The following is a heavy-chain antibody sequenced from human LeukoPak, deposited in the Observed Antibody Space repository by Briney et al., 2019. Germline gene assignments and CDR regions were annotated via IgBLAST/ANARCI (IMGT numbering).Heavy chain of an antibody. Sequence: KSSETLSLTCTVSGGSISSYYWSWIRQPPGKGLEWIGYIYYSGSTNYNPSLKSRVTISVDTSKNQFSLKLSSVTAADTAVYYCARHFGSGGDYYDSSGPDFDYWGQGTLVTVSS. CDR3: ARHFGSGGDYYDSSGPDFDY. D-gene: IGHD3-22*01. CDR2: IYYSGST. V-gene: IGHV4-59*08. CDR1: GGSISSYY. J-gene: IGHJ4*02.